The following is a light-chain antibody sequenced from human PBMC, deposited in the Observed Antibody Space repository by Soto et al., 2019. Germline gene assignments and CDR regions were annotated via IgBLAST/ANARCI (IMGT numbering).Light chain of an antibody. CDR3: QYYGSSPWT. J-gene: IGKJ1*01. V-gene: IGKV3-20*01. Sequence: EIVLTQSPGTLSLSPGERPTLSCRASQSVSSSYLAWYQQKPGQAPRLLIYGASSRATGIPDRFSGSGSGTSFTLTISRLEPEDFAVYYCQYYGSSPWTFGQGTKVEIK. CDR1: QSVSSSY. CDR2: GAS.